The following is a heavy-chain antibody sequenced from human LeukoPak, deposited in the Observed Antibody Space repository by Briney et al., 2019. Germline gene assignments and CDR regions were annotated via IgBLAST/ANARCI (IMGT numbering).Heavy chain of an antibody. CDR1: GFTFSSYA. V-gene: IGHV3-23*01. CDR3: AKVTTVTTEDY. D-gene: IGHD4-17*01. J-gene: IGHJ4*02. CDR2: ILASGEST. Sequence: PGVSVRLSCAASGFTFSSYAMSWVRQAPGKGLEWVSSILASGESTYYADSVKGRFTISRDNSKNTLYLQMNSLRAEDTAVFYCAKVTTVTTEDYWGQGTLVTVSS.